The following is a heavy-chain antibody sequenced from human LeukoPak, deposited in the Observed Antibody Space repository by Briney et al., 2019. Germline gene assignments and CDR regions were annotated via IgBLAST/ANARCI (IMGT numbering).Heavy chain of an antibody. CDR3: AKDAVGATTRDYYYGMDV. CDR1: GFTFSSYA. CDR2: ISYDGSNK. J-gene: IGHJ6*02. V-gene: IGHV3-30-3*01. D-gene: IGHD1-26*01. Sequence: PGRSLRLSCAASGFTFSSYAMHWVRQAPGKGLEWVAVISYDGSNKYYADSVKGRFTISRDNSKNTLYLQMNSLRAEDTAVYYCAKDAVGATTRDYYYGMDVWGQGTTVTVSS.